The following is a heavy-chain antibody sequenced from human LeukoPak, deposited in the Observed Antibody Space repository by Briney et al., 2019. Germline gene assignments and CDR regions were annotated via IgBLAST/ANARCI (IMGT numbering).Heavy chain of an antibody. CDR2: ISSSGNT. J-gene: IGHJ3*01. D-gene: IGHD1-26*01. V-gene: IGHV4-4*07. CDR3: ARSGIVGATRYFDL. Sequence: PSETLSLTCSVSGASISTHYWSWVRQPAGKGLEWIRHISSSGNTNYNPSLKSRVTMSLDTSKNQFSLKLSSVTAADTAVFYCARSGIVGATRYFDLWGHGTMVTVSS. CDR1: GASISTHY.